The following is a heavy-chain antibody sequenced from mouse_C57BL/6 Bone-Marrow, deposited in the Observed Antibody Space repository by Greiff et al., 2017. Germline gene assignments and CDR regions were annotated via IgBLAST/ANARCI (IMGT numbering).Heavy chain of an antibody. CDR1: GFTFSSYA. CDR2: ISSGGDYI. Sequence: EVNVVESGEGLVKPGGSLKLSCAASGFTFSSYAMSWVRQTPEKRLEWVAYISSGGDYIYYADTVKGRFTISRDNARNTLYLQMSSLKAEDTAMYYCTRPGSSGYWFAYWGQGTLVTVSA. V-gene: IGHV5-9-1*02. CDR3: TRPGSSGYWFAY. J-gene: IGHJ3*01. D-gene: IGHD3-2*02.